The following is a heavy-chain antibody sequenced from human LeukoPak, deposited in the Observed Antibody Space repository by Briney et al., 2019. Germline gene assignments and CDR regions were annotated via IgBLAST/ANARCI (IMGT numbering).Heavy chain of an antibody. CDR2: INWNGGST. CDR3: ARSRESSGYYYGDAFDI. CDR1: GFTFDDYG. D-gene: IGHD3-22*01. V-gene: IGHV3-20*04. Sequence: GGSLRLSCAASGFTFDDYGMSWVRQAPGKGLEWVSGINWNGGSTGYADSVKGRFTISRDNAKNSLYLQMNSLRAEDTALYYCARSRESSGYYYGDAFDIWGQGTMVTVSS. J-gene: IGHJ3*02.